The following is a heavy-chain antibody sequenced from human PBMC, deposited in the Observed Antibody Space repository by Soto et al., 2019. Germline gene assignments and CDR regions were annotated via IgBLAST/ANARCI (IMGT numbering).Heavy chain of an antibody. CDR1: GGSISSSSYY. J-gene: IGHJ4*02. V-gene: IGHV4-39*01. D-gene: IGHD2-15*01. CDR3: ARMIVVVVAAAYPDY. CDR2: IYYTGNT. Sequence: SETLSLTCTVSGGSISSSSYYWGWIRQPPGKGLEWIGSIYYTGNTNYNPSLKRRVTISVDTSKNQFSLKLSSVTAADTAVYYCARMIVVVVAAAYPDYWGQGTLVTVSS.